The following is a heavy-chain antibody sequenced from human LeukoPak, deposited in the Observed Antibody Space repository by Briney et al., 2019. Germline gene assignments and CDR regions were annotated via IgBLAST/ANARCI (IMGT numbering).Heavy chain of an antibody. CDR2: IKQDGSEK. Sequence: GGSPRLSCAASRFTFITYWMSWVRQAPGKGLEWVANIKQDGSEKYYVDSVKGRFTISRDNAKNSLYLQMNSLRVEDTAVYYCARAKGAAGTYLFDYWGQGTLVTVSS. J-gene: IGHJ4*02. CDR1: RFTFITYW. V-gene: IGHV3-7*03. CDR3: ARAKGAAGTYLFDY. D-gene: IGHD6-13*01.